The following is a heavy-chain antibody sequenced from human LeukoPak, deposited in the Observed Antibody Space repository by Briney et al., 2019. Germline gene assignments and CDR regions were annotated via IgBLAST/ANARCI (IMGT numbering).Heavy chain of an antibody. Sequence: PGGSLRLSCAASGFTFSSYSMNWVRQAPGKGLEWVSSISSSSSYIYYADSVKGRFTISRDNAKTSLYLQMNSLRAEDTAVYYCAKEREMATITGLAYWGQGTLVTVSS. D-gene: IGHD5-24*01. J-gene: IGHJ4*02. V-gene: IGHV3-21*04. CDR2: ISSSSSYI. CDR1: GFTFSSYS. CDR3: AKEREMATITGLAY.